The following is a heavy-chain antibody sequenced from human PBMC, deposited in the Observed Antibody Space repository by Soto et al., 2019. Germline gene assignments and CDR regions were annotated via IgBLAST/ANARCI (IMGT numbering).Heavy chain of an antibody. CDR1: GDSVTSGSYY. Sequence: PSETLSLTYIVSGDSVTSGSYYWTWLRQPPGKGLEWIGYISYTGRTKYNPSLQSRVTIPVDTSKNDFSLNLSSVTAADTAVYFCAREWGLLPYYVMNVWGHGTAVTVSS. CDR3: AREWGLLPYYVMNV. J-gene: IGHJ6*02. CDR2: ISYTGRT. V-gene: IGHV4-61*03. D-gene: IGHD7-27*01.